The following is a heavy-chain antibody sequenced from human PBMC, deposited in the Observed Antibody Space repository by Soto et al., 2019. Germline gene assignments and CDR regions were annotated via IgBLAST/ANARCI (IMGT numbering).Heavy chain of an antibody. J-gene: IGHJ6*03. Sequence: SETLSLTCAVYGGSFSGYYWSWIRQPPGKGLEWIGEINHSGSTNYNPSLKSRVTISVDTSKNQFSLKLSSVTAADTAVYYCARGTPPGVVVVAAPPRHYYMDVWGKGTTVTVSS. CDR3: ARGTPPGVVVVAAPPRHYYMDV. D-gene: IGHD2-15*01. CDR1: GGSFSGYY. V-gene: IGHV4-34*01. CDR2: INHSGST.